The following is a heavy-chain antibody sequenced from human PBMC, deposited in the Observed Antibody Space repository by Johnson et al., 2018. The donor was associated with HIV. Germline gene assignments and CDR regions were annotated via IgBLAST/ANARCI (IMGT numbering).Heavy chain of an antibody. J-gene: IGHJ3*02. CDR1: GFTFSNAW. D-gene: IGHD4-17*01. CDR2: IKSKSDEGTT. Sequence: EVQLVESGGGLIQPGGSLRLSCAASGFTFSNAWMNWVRQAPGKGLGWVGRIKSKSDEGTTDYATPVKDRFTIPRDDSKNTLYLQMNSLRAEDTALYYCAKDMGAVTIDAFDIWGQGTMVTVSS. CDR3: AKDMGAVTIDAFDI. V-gene: IGHV3-15*05.